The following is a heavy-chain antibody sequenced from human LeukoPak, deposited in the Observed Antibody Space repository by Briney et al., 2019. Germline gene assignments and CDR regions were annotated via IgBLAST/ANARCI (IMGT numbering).Heavy chain of an antibody. D-gene: IGHD6-13*01. Sequence: PGGSLRLSCAASGFTFSSYWMSWVRQAPGKGLEWVANIKQDGSEKYYVDSVKGRFTISRDNSKNTLYLQMNSLRAEDTAVYYCARRAGGIAAAGRYYGMDVWGQGTTVTVSS. V-gene: IGHV3-7*01. CDR1: GFTFSSYW. J-gene: IGHJ6*02. CDR3: ARRAGGIAAAGRYYGMDV. CDR2: IKQDGSEK.